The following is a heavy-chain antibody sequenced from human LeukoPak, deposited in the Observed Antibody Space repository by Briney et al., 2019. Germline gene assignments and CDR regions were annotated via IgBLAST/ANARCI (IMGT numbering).Heavy chain of an antibody. Sequence: QTGGSLRLSCAVSGFTVSSNFMSWVRQAPGKGPEWVSVIYTSGITYYADSVRGRFTISRDNSKNTLYLQMDSLTAEDTAVYYCAREDAGGTHSFDYWGQGTLVTVSS. J-gene: IGHJ4*02. CDR2: IYTSGIT. CDR3: AREDAGGTHSFDY. D-gene: IGHD1-26*01. V-gene: IGHV3-66*01. CDR1: GFTVSSNF.